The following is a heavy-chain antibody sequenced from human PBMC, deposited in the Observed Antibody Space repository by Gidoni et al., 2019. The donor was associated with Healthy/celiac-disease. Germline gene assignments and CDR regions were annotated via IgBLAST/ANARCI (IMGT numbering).Heavy chain of an antibody. D-gene: IGHD6-19*01. J-gene: IGHJ3*02. V-gene: IGHV3-13*01. CDR1: GFTFSSYD. CDR2: IGTAGDT. CDR3: AREGLAADAFDI. Sequence: EVQLVESGGGLVQPGGSLRLSCAASGFTFSSYDMHWVRQATGKGLEWVSAIGTAGDTYYPGSVKGRFTISRENAKNSLYLQMNSLRAGDTAVYYCAREGLAADAFDIWGQGTMVTVSS.